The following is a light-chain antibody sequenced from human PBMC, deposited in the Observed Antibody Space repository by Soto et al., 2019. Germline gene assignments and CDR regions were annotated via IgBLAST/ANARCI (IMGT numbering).Light chain of an antibody. CDR2: SAS. CDR1: QSVSTS. J-gene: IGKJ2*01. CDR3: QQYINGYT. V-gene: IGKV3-15*01. Sequence: EVVMTQSPVTLSVFPGERVTLSCRASQSVSTSLGWYQQKPGQAPRLLIYSASTRATGIPARFSGSGSGTEFTLTISSLESEDFAVYYCQQYINGYTFGQGTKVEIK.